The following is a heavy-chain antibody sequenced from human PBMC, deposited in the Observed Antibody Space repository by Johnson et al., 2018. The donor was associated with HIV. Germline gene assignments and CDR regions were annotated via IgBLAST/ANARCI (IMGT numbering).Heavy chain of an antibody. Sequence: VQLVESGGVVVQPGGSLRLYCAASGFTFDDYTMHWVRQAPGKGLEWVSLISWDGGSTYYVDSVKGRFTISRDNAKNTLYLQMNSLRAEDTAVYYCARDNNDSSGYLGAFDIWGQGT. J-gene: IGHJ3*02. CDR3: ARDNNDSSGYLGAFDI. D-gene: IGHD3-22*01. CDR2: ISWDGGST. CDR1: GFTFDDYT. V-gene: IGHV3-43*01.